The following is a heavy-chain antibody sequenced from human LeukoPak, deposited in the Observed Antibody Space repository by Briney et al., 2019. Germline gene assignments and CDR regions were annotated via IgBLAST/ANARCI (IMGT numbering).Heavy chain of an antibody. D-gene: IGHD3-9*01. Sequence: WASVKVSCKASGGTFSSYAISWVRHAPGQGLEWMGWISAYNGNTNYAQKLQGRVTMTTDTSTSTAYMELRSLRSDDTAVYYCARVSGYDILTHLDYWGQGTLVNVSS. CDR1: GGTFSSYA. J-gene: IGHJ4*02. V-gene: IGHV1-18*01. CDR2: ISAYNGNT. CDR3: ARVSGYDILTHLDY.